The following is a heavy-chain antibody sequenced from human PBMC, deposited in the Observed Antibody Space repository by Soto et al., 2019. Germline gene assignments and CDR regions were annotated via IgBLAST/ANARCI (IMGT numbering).Heavy chain of an antibody. CDR3: AKVPDGSGSSMYYFDY. V-gene: IGHV3-23*01. CDR1: GFTFSSYA. CDR2: ISGSGGST. Sequence: GGSLRLSCAASGFTFSSYAMSWVRQAPGKGLEWVSAISGSGGSTYYADSVKGRFTISRDNSKNTLYLQMNSLRAEDTAVYYCAKVPDGSGSSMYYFDYWGQGTLVTVSS. D-gene: IGHD3-10*01. J-gene: IGHJ4*02.